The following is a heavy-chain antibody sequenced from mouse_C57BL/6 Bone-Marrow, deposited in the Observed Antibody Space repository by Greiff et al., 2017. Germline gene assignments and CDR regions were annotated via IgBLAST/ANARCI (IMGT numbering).Heavy chain of an antibody. J-gene: IGHJ4*01. CDR1: GYTFTDYY. D-gene: IGHD1-1*01. CDR2: IYPGSGNT. V-gene: IGHV1-76*01. CDR3: ARFYGSRDYAMDY. Sequence: QVQLKQSGAELVRPGASVKLSCKASGYTFTDYYINWVKQRPGQGLEWIARIYPGSGNTYYNEKFKGKATLTAENSSSTAYMQLSSLTSEDSAVYFCARFYGSRDYAMDYWGQGTSVTVSS.